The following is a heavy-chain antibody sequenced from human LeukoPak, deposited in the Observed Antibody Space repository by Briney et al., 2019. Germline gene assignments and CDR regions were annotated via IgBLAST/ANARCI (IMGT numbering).Heavy chain of an antibody. J-gene: IGHJ5*02. CDR3: ARGGYSSSWPPTRWFDP. D-gene: IGHD6-13*01. CDR2: ISAYSGNT. V-gene: IGHV1-18*01. CDR1: GYTFTSYG. Sequence: VASVKVSCKASGYTFTSYGISWVRQAPGQGLEWMGWISAYSGNTNYAQKLQGRVTMTTDTSTSTAYMELRSLRSDDTAVYYCARGGYSSSWPPTRWFDPWGQGTLVTVSS.